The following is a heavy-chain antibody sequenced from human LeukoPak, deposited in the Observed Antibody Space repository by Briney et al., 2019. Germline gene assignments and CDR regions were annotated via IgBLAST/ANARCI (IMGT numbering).Heavy chain of an antibody. D-gene: IGHD5-12*01. CDR3: ARRAYSGYDLHSYYYYGMDV. CDR2: IYYSGST. V-gene: IGHV4-59*08. J-gene: IGHJ6*02. Sequence: SETLSLTCTVSGGSISSYYWSWIRQPPGKGLEGIGYIYYSGSTNYNPSLKSRVTISVDTSKNQFSLKLSSVTAADTAVYYCARRAYSGYDLHSYYYYGMDVWGQGTTVTVSS. CDR1: GGSISSYY.